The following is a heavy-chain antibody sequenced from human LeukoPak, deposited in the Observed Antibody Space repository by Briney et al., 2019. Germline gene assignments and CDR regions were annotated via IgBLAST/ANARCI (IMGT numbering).Heavy chain of an antibody. J-gene: IGHJ4*02. Sequence: PGGSLRLSCVGSGFTFSNYLMNWVRQAPGKGLEWVSSISSSSSYIYYADSVKGRFTISRDNAKNSLYLQMNSLRAEDTAVYYCARAREHDFWSGYIWNFDYWGQGTLVTVSS. CDR3: ARAREHDFWSGYIWNFDY. CDR1: GFTFSNYL. D-gene: IGHD3-3*01. V-gene: IGHV3-21*01. CDR2: ISSSSSYI.